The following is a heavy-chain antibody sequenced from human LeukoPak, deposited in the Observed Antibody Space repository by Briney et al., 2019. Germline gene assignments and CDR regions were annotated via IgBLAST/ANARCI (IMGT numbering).Heavy chain of an antibody. CDR3: ATQSHSSGWYGHFQH. CDR2: INPSGGST. V-gene: IGHV1-46*01. CDR1: GYTFTSYY. Sequence: GASVNVSYKASGYTFTSYYMHWVRQAPGQGLEWMGLINPSGGSTSYAQKFQGRVTMTRDTSTSTVYMELSSLRSEDTTVYYCATQSHSSGWYGHFQHWGQGTLVTVSS. D-gene: IGHD6-19*01. J-gene: IGHJ1*01.